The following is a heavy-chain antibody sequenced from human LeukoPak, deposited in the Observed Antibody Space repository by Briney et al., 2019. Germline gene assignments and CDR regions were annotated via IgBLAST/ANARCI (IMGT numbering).Heavy chain of an antibody. D-gene: IGHD3-10*01. J-gene: IGHJ4*02. V-gene: IGHV3-23*01. CDR2: ISGSGNT. CDR3: AHGGLYYLDY. Sequence: SGGSLRLSCAASGFTFSSHGMSWVRQAPGKGLEWVSAISGSGNTYYADSVKGRFTISRDISKNTLYLQMNSLRAEDTAVYYCAHGGLYYLDYWGQGTPVTVSS. CDR1: GFTFSSHG.